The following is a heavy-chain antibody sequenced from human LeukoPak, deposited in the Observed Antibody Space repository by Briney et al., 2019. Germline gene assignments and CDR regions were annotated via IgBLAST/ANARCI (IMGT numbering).Heavy chain of an antibody. V-gene: IGHV4-59*01. Sequence: SETLSLTCTVSGGSISSYYWSWIRQPPGKGLEWIGYIYYSGSTNYNPSLKSRVTISVDTSKNQFSLKLSSVTAADTAAYYCARGVYDFWSGYYPSEAFDIWGQGTMVTVSS. CDR3: ARGVYDFWSGYYPSEAFDI. J-gene: IGHJ3*02. CDR2: IYYSGST. CDR1: GGSISSYY. D-gene: IGHD3-3*01.